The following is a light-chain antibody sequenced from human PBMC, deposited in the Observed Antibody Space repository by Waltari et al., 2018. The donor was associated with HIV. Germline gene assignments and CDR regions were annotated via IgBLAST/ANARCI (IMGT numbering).Light chain of an antibody. V-gene: IGKV4-1*01. J-gene: IGKJ2*01. CDR1: QSLLYTSNNRNY. Sequence: DIVMTQSPDSLAVYLGERATINCKSSQSLLYTSNNRNYLAWFQQKPGQPPKLLISWTSTRESGVPDRFSGAGSGTDFTLSISSLQAEDVAVYYCQQYYDSPYTFGQGTKLEIK. CDR2: WTS. CDR3: QQYYDSPYT.